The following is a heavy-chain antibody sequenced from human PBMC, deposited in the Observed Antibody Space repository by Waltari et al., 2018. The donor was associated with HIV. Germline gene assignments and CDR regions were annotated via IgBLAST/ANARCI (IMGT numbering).Heavy chain of an antibody. CDR2: IYYSGST. V-gene: IGHV4-39*01. Sequence: QLQLQESGPGLVKPSETLSLTCTVSGGSISSSSYYWGWIRQPPGKGLEWIGSIYYSGSTYSNPSLKSRVTISVDTSKNQFSLKLGSVTAADTAVYYCARHSLTYYYDSSGYSVAFDYWGQGTLVTVSS. CDR3: ARHSLTYYYDSSGYSVAFDY. CDR1: GGSISSSSYY. J-gene: IGHJ4*02. D-gene: IGHD3-22*01.